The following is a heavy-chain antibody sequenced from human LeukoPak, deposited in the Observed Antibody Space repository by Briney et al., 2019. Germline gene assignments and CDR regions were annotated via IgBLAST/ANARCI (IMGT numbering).Heavy chain of an antibody. J-gene: IGHJ3*01. V-gene: IGHV1-46*01. CDR2: INPNGDRT. CDR1: EDTFTNYY. Sequence: EASVKVSCKASEDTFTNYYVHWVRQAPGQGLEWLGIINPNGDRTAYAQNFQGRVTMTRDASTTTFYLELSSLRSEDTAVYFCARDMSTRVTPISYAFDVWGQGTMVIVSS. D-gene: IGHD4-23*01. CDR3: ARDMSTRVTPISYAFDV.